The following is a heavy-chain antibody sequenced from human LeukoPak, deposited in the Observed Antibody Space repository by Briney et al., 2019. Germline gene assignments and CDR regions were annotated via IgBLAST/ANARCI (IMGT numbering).Heavy chain of an antibody. J-gene: IGHJ1*01. D-gene: IGHD3-10*01. Sequence: TLSLTCTVSGGSISSGGYYWSWIRQHPGKGLEWIGYIYYSGSTYYNPSLKSRVTISVDTSKNQFSLKLSSVTAADTAVYYCARAYGSGSYYKHWGQGTLVTVSS. V-gene: IGHV4-31*03. CDR3: ARAYGSGSYYKH. CDR1: GGSISSGGYY. CDR2: IYYSGST.